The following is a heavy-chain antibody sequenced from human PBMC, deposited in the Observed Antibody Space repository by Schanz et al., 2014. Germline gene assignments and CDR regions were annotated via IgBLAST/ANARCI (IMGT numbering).Heavy chain of an antibody. CDR1: GFTFSSYS. Sequence: EVQLVESGGGLVKPGGSLRLSCAASGFTFSSYSMNWVRQAPGKGLEWVSSISSSSSYIYYADSVKGRFTISRDNAKKTLSLQMISLRAEDTAIYFCTRSYYDFSWGSYRFRAFDIWGQGTTVIVSS. J-gene: IGHJ3*02. CDR3: TRSYYDFSWGSYRFRAFDI. CDR2: ISSSSSYI. D-gene: IGHD3-16*02. V-gene: IGHV3-21*01.